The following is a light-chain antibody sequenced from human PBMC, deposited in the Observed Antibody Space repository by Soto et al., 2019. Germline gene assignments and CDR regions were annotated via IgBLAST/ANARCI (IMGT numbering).Light chain of an antibody. V-gene: IGKV3-20*01. J-gene: IGKJ1*01. CDR2: DAS. Sequence: EIMLTQAPCTLSLSPVHIPPLSFRASQSVSGSYLAWYQQKPGQAPRLLIYDASSRATGIPDRFSGSGSGTDFTLTISSLQAEDVAVYYCQRYFGIPWTFGQGTKVDIK. CDR1: QSVSGSY. CDR3: QRYFGIPWT.